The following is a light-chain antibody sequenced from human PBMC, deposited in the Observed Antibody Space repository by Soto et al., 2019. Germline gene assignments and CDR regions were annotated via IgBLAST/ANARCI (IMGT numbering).Light chain of an antibody. CDR2: KAS. CDR1: QSISSW. Sequence: DIQMTQSPSTLSASVGDRVTITCRASQSISSWLAWYQQKPGKAPKLLIYKASSLESGVPSRFSGSGSGTEFTLTISSLQPDDVATYYCQQYNRYSRTFCQGTKLDIK. V-gene: IGKV1-5*03. CDR3: QQYNRYSRT. J-gene: IGKJ1*01.